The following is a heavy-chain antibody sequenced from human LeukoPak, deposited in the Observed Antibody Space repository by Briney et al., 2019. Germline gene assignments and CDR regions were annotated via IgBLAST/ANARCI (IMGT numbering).Heavy chain of an antibody. Sequence: PSETLSLTCNVSGGSISSSGYYWGWIRQPPGKGLEWIGSIYHSGRTCYNPSLKSRVTIFVDTSKNQFSLKLSSVTAAETAVYYCARQEGATDYWGQGTLVTVSS. CDR2: IYHSGRT. CDR3: ARQEGATDY. J-gene: IGHJ4*02. CDR1: GGSISSSGYY. D-gene: IGHD1-26*01. V-gene: IGHV4-39*01.